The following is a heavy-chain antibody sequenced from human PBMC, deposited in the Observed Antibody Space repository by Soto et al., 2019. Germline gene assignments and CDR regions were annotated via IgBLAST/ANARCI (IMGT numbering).Heavy chain of an antibody. J-gene: IGHJ5*02. CDR2: MNPGSGDT. V-gene: IGHV1-8*02. CDR1: GYTFTNND. Sequence: ASVKVSCKASGYTFTNNDVSWVRHATGQGLEWMGWMNPGSGDTGYAQKFPGRVTMTRDISIATAYMELNSLTSEDTAIYYCARMESFGSLNWFDPWGQGTLVTVSS. D-gene: IGHD5-18*01. CDR3: ARMESFGSLNWFDP.